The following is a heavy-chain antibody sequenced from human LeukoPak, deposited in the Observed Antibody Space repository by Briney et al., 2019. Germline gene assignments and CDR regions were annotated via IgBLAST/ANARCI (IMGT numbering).Heavy chain of an antibody. CDR1: GGSFSGYY. CDR2: INHSGST. Sequence: KPSETLSLTCAVYGGSFSGYYWSWIRQPPGKGLEWIGEINHSGSTNYNPSLKSRVTISVDTSKNQFSLKLSSVTAADTAVYYCARHKGLFYYYYYMDVWGKGTTVTISS. J-gene: IGHJ6*03. V-gene: IGHV4-34*01. D-gene: IGHD3/OR15-3a*01. CDR3: ARHKGLFYYYYYMDV.